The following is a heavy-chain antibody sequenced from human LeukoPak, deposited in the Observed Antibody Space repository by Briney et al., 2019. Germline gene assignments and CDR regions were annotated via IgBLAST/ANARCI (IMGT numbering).Heavy chain of an antibody. Sequence: PGGTLRLSCAASGFTFSSYGMSWVRQAPGKGLEWVSAISGSGGSTYYADSVKGRFTISRDNSKNTLYLQMNSLRAEDTAVYYCAKAGIGYYDILTGYPYYYYYYMDVWGKGTTVTISS. J-gene: IGHJ6*03. V-gene: IGHV3-23*01. CDR2: ISGSGGST. CDR3: AKAGIGYYDILTGYPYYYYYYMDV. D-gene: IGHD3-9*01. CDR1: GFTFSSYG.